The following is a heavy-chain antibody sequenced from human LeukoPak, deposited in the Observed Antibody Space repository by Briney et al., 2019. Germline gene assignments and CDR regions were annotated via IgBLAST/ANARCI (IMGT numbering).Heavy chain of an antibody. CDR2: ISGSGGST. D-gene: IGHD3-3*01. Sequence: GGSLRLSCAASGFTFSQYAIHWVRQAPGKGLEWVSAISGSGGSTYYADSVKGRFTISRDNSKNTLYLQMNSLRAEDTAVYYCAKGIGRPYDFWGGYSYYFDYWGQGTLVTVSS. V-gene: IGHV3-23*01. CDR1: GFTFSQYA. CDR3: AKGIGRPYDFWGGYSYYFDY. J-gene: IGHJ4*02.